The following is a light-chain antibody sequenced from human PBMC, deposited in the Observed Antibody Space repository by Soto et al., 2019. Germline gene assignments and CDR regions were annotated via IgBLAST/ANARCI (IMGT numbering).Light chain of an antibody. CDR3: HQRSNWPPDT. CDR1: QSVSSN. Sequence: EIVMPQSPATLSVSPGERATLSCRASQSVSSNLAWYQQKPGQAPRLLIYGASTRATGIPARFSGSGSGTEFTLTISSLQSEDFAVYYCHQRSNWPPDTVGQGTRLEIK. J-gene: IGKJ5*01. V-gene: IGKV3-15*01. CDR2: GAS.